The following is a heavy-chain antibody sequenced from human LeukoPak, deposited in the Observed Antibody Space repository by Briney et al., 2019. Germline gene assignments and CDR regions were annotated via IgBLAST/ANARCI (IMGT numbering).Heavy chain of an antibody. J-gene: IGHJ4*02. CDR2: IKDDGSDK. V-gene: IGHV3-7*01. Sequence: GGSLRLSCAASGFTFSSYGMHWVRQAPGKGLEWVATIKDDGSDKYYVDSVKGRFTISRDNAKKSLWLQMNSLRVEDTAMYYCADLGSRDWGQGTLVTVSS. CDR3: ADLGSRD. D-gene: IGHD3-16*01. CDR1: GFTFSSYG.